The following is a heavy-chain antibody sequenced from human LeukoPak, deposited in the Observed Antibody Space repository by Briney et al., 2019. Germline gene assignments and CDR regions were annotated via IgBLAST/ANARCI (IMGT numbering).Heavy chain of an antibody. CDR2: ISGSGGST. V-gene: IGHV3-23*01. J-gene: IGHJ3*02. Sequence: GGSLRLSCAASGFTFSSYAMSWVRQAPGKGLEWVPAISGSGGSTYYADSVKGRFTISRDNSKNTLYLQMNSLRAEDTAVYYCAKDHSEWEHYDAFDIWGQGTMVTVSS. D-gene: IGHD1-26*01. CDR3: AKDHSEWEHYDAFDI. CDR1: GFTFSSYA.